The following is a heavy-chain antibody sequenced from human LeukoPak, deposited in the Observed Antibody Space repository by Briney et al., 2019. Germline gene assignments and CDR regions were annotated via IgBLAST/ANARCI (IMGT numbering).Heavy chain of an antibody. CDR3: ARDGQRGYSYGYDD. D-gene: IGHD5-18*01. CDR1: GFTVSSNY. Sequence: SGGSLRLSCAASGFTVSSNYMSWVRQAPGKGLEWVSYIYSGGSTYYEDSLKGRLTISRDNSKTTLYLQMSMLRAEDTAVYYCARDGQRGYSYGYDDWGQGTLVTVSS. V-gene: IGHV3-53*01. J-gene: IGHJ4*02. CDR2: IYSGGST.